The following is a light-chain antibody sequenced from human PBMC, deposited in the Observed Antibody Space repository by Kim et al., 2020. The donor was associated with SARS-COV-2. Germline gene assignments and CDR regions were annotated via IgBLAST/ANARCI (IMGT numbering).Light chain of an antibody. Sequence: GQRVTSSCSGSSANIGSNAVNWYLQLPGTAPKLLIYSNNQRLSGVPDRFSGSKSGTSASLAISGLQSEDEADYYCAAWDDSLNGPVFGGGTQLTVL. CDR2: SNN. CDR1: SANIGSNA. J-gene: IGLJ2*01. V-gene: IGLV1-44*01. CDR3: AAWDDSLNGPV.